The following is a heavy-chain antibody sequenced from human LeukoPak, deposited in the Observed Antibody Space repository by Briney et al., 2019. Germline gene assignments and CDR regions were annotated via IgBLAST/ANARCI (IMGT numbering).Heavy chain of an antibody. CDR1: GFTFNKYS. D-gene: IGHD3-22*01. CDR2: ISDDGNNK. CDR3: AKLKYSSGYSDY. V-gene: IGHV3-30-3*02. Sequence: GGSLRLSCAASGFTFNKYSFHWVRQAPGKGLEWVAVISDDGNNKYYVDSVKGRFTISRDNSKNTLYLQMNSLRAEDTAVYYCAKLKYSSGYSDYWGQGTLVTVSS. J-gene: IGHJ4*02.